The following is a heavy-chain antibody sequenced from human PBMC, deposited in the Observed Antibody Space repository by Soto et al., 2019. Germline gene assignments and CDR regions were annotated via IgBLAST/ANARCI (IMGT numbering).Heavy chain of an antibody. Sequence: EVQLVESGGGLVQPGGSLRLSCATSGFILSDCAMNWVRQAPGKGLEWVSYISSSSSVIDYADSVKGRFTVSRDNARNSLYLQMNSLRAEDTAVYYCARDLSWGFNWYYYIDVWGKGTTVTVSS. V-gene: IGHV3-48*01. CDR3: ARDLSWGFNWYYYIDV. CDR1: GFILSDCA. CDR2: ISSSSSVI. D-gene: IGHD3-9*01. J-gene: IGHJ6*03.